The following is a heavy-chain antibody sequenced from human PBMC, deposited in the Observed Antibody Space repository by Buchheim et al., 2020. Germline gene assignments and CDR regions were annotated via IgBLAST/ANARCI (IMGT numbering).Heavy chain of an antibody. Sequence: QLQLQESGPGLVKPSQTLSLTCAVSGGSISSGGYSWSWIRQPPGKGLEWIGYIYHSGSTYYNPSLKSRVTISVDRSKNQFSLKLSSVTAADTAVYYCARGRIVGATMRYYFDYWGQGTL. CDR1: GGSISSGGYS. CDR2: IYHSGST. J-gene: IGHJ4*02. V-gene: IGHV4-30-2*01. D-gene: IGHD1-26*01. CDR3: ARGRIVGATMRYYFDY.